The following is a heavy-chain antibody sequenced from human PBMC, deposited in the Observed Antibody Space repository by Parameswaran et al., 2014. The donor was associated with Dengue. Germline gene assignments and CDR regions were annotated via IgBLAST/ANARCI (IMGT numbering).Heavy chain of an antibody. CDR3: ARDSGFGNDDFDI. J-gene: IGHJ3*02. V-gene: IGHV3-21*01. D-gene: IGHD5-12*01. Sequence: VRQMPGKGLEWVSFISSSSSYIYYADSVKGRFTISRDNAKNSLYLQMNSLRAEDTAVYYCARDSGFGNDDFDIWGQGTVVTVSS. CDR2: ISSSSSYI.